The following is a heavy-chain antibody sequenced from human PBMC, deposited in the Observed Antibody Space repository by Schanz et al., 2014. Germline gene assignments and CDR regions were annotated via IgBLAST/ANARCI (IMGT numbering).Heavy chain of an antibody. Sequence: VRLVESGGGLVKPGGSLRLSCAASGFTFSDYYMSWIRQAPGKGLEWVSAISGSGGSTYYADSVKGRFTISRDNSKNTLYLQMDSLRAEDTAVYHCVSSGSYSSYAFWGQGTLVTVSS. V-gene: IGHV3-23*04. J-gene: IGHJ4*02. D-gene: IGHD3-10*01. CDR3: VSSGSYSSYAF. CDR1: GFTFSDYY. CDR2: ISGSGGST.